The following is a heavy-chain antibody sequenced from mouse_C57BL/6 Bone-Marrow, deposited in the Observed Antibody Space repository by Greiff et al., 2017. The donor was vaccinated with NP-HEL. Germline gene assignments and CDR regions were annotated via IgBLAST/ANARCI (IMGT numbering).Heavy chain of an antibody. CDR2: IWSGGST. J-gene: IGHJ1*03. Sequence: VKLVESGPGLVQPSQSLSITCTVSGFSLTSYGVHWVRPSPGKGLEWLGVIWSGGSTDYNAAFISRLSISKDNSKSKVFFKMNSLQADDTAIYYCARYDYDFDVWGTGTTVTVSS. V-gene: IGHV2-2*01. D-gene: IGHD2-4*01. CDR1: GFSLTSYG. CDR3: ARYDYDFDV.